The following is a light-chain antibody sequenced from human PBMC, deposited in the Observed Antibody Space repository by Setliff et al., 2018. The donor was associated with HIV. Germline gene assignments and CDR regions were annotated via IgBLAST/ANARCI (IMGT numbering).Light chain of an antibody. CDR1: GSAVGGYNY. CDR3: SSYTSSNTGV. J-gene: IGLJ1*01. Sequence: QSALTQPASVSGSPGQSITISCAGTGSAVGGYNYVSWYQQHPGKAPKLMIYDVSNRPSGVSNRFSGSKSGHTASLTISGLQAEDEADYYCSSYTSSNTGVFGPWTNVTVL. CDR2: DVS. V-gene: IGLV2-14*03.